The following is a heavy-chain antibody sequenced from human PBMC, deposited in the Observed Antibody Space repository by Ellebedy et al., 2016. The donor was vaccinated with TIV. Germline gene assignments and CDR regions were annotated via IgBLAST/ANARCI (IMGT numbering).Heavy chain of an antibody. CDR2: ISAYNGNT. J-gene: IGHJ3*02. D-gene: IGHD4-17*01. CDR1: GYTFTSYG. CDR3: ARDQGYYGDPTRRAFDI. Sequence: ASVKVSCXASGYTFTSYGISWVRQAPGQGLEWMGWISAYNGNTNYAQKLQGRVTMTTDTSTSTAYMELRSLRSDDTAVYYCARDQGYYGDPTRRAFDIWGQGTMVTVSS. V-gene: IGHV1-18*04.